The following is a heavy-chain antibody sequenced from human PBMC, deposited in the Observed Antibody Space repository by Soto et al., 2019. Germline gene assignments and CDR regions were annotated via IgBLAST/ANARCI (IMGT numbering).Heavy chain of an antibody. CDR1: GFTFSSYA. D-gene: IGHD2-15*01. CDR3: AKYCSGGSCYSSYAFDI. V-gene: IGHV3-23*01. CDR2: ISGSGGST. Sequence: GGSLRLSCAASGFTFSSYAMSWVRQDPGKGLEWVSAISGSGGSTYYADSVKGRFTISSDNSKNTLYLQMNTLRAEDTAVYYCAKYCSGGSCYSSYAFDIWGQGTMVTFSS. J-gene: IGHJ3*02.